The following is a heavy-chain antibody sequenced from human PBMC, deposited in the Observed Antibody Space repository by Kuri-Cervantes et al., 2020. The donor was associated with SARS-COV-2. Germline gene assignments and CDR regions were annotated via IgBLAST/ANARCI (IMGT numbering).Heavy chain of an antibody. V-gene: IGHV3-11*03. CDR3: ARGQQLIDY. CDR2: ITSISGYT. CDR1: GFTFSAYY. J-gene: IGHJ4*02. D-gene: IGHD6-13*01. Sequence: GESLKISCAASGFTFSAYYMSWIRQAPGKGLEWVSYITSISGYTNYADSVKGRFTISRDNAKNSLYLQMNSLRAEDAAVYYCARGQQLIDYWGQGTLVTVSS.